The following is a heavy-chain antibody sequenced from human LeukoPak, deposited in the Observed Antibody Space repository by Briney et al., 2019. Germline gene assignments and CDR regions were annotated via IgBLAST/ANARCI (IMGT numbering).Heavy chain of an antibody. D-gene: IGHD5-18*01. J-gene: IGHJ5*02. CDR2: IIPIFGTA. CDR3: ARARRDTAMAPTEP. V-gene: IGHV1-69*13. CDR1: GYTFTSYG. Sequence: ASVKVSCKASGYTFTSYGISWVRQAPGQGLEWMGGIIPIFGTANYAQKFQGRVTITADESTSTAYMELSSLRSEDTAVYYCARARRDTAMAPTEPWGQGTLVTVSS.